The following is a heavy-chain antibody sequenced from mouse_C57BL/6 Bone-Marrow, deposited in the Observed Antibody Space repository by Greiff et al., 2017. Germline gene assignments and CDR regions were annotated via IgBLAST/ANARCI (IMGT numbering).Heavy chain of an antibody. V-gene: IGHV5-17*01. CDR2: ISSGSSTI. Sequence: EVKLVESGGGLVKPGGSLKLSCAASGFTLSDYGMHWVRQAPEKGLEWVAYISSGSSTIYYADTVKGRFTISRDNAKNTLFLQMTSLRSEDTAMYYCARKEYSNYVAWFAYWGQGTLVTVSA. CDR3: ARKEYSNYVAWFAY. J-gene: IGHJ3*01. D-gene: IGHD2-5*01. CDR1: GFTLSDYG.